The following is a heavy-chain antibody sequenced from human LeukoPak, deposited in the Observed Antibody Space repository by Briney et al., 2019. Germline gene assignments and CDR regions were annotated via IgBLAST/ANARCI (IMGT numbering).Heavy chain of an antibody. CDR2: ISGSSSYI. Sequence: PGGSLRLSCAASGFTFSTYNMNWVRQAPGKGLEWVSSISGSSSYIYYADSVKGRFSISRDNAKNSLYLQMNSLRAEDTALYYCAKDVASSNYYYYYMDVWGKGTTVTISS. CDR3: AKDVASSNYYYYYMDV. CDR1: GFTFSTYN. D-gene: IGHD2-2*01. V-gene: IGHV3-21*01. J-gene: IGHJ6*03.